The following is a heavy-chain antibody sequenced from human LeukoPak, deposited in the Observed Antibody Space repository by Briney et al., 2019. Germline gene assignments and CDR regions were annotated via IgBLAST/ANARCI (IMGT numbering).Heavy chain of an antibody. CDR2: IYYSGST. J-gene: IGHJ5*02. D-gene: IGHD3-3*01. Sequence: SETLSLTCTVSGGSISSYYWSWIRQSPGKGLEWIGYIYYSGSTNYNPSLKSRVTISVDTSKNQFSLKLSSVTAADTAVYYCAREGNDFWSGYYSLNWFDPWGQGTLVTVSS. V-gene: IGHV4-59*01. CDR1: GGSISSYY. CDR3: AREGNDFWSGYYSLNWFDP.